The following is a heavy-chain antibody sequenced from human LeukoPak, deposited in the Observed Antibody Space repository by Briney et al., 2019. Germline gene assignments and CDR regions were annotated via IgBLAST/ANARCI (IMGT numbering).Heavy chain of an antibody. V-gene: IGHV1-3*01. Sequence: GASVKVSCKAYDYTFTSYAVHWVRQAPGQRLEWMGWISGGNGNTKYSQKFQGRVTITRDTSVSTAYMELSSLRSEDTAVYYCAREMADSTGWNSFDIWGQGTMVTVSS. CDR3: AREMADSTGWNSFDI. CDR1: DYTFTSYA. J-gene: IGHJ3*02. CDR2: ISGGNGNT. D-gene: IGHD6-19*01.